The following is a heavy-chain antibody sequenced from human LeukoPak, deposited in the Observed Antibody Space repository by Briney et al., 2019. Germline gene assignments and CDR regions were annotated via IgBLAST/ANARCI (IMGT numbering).Heavy chain of an antibody. J-gene: IGHJ5*02. V-gene: IGHV3-7*01. CDR1: GFTFSYYW. CDR2: LKQDGSEK. D-gene: IGHD5-18*01. CDR3: ARLNSYGHNWFDP. Sequence: GGSLRLSCAASGFTFSYYWMNWVRQAPGKGLEWVANLKQDGSEKNYVDSVKGRFTISRDNAKNSLYLQMNSLRVEDTAVYYCARLNSYGHNWFDPWGQGTLVTVSS.